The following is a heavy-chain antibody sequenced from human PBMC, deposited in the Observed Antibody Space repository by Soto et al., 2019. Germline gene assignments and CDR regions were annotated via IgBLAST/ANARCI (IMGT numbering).Heavy chain of an antibody. CDR3: ARQHYGSGSYSWFDP. CDR2: IIPIFGTA. V-gene: IGHV1-69*01. Sequence: QVQLVQSGAEVKKPGSSVKVSCKASGGTFSSYAISWVRQAPGQGLEWMGGIIPIFGTANYAQKFQGRVTITADESTRTAFNELSSLIAGDKAGYYCARQHYGSGSYSWFDPWGQGTLVTVSS. D-gene: IGHD3-10*01. CDR1: GGTFSSYA. J-gene: IGHJ5*02.